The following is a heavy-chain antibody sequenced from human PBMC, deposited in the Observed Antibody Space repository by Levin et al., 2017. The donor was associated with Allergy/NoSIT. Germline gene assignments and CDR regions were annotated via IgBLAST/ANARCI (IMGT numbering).Heavy chain of an antibody. CDR3: ARALIVGATSGGDY. D-gene: IGHD1-26*01. CDR1: GFTFSSYW. V-gene: IGHV3-74*01. Sequence: GESLKISCAASGFTFSSYWMHWVRQAPGKGLVWVSRINSDGSNKNYADSVKGRFTISRDNAKNTLYLQMNSLRAEDTAVHYCARALIVGATSGGDYWGQGILVTVSS. J-gene: IGHJ4*02. CDR2: INSDGSNK.